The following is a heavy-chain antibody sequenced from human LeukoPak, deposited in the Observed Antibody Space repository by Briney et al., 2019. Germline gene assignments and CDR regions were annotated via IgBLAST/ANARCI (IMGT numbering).Heavy chain of an antibody. J-gene: IGHJ4*02. CDR2: IYNDGRT. Sequence: GGSLRLSCAASGLAVSSRYMSWVRQAPGKGLEWISIIYNDGRTYYTESVKGRFTISRDDSENTLDLQMSSLRVEDTAVYYCARDSYPNYWGQGTLVTVSS. D-gene: IGHD3-16*02. CDR3: ARDSYPNY. CDR1: GLAVSSRY. V-gene: IGHV3-66*01.